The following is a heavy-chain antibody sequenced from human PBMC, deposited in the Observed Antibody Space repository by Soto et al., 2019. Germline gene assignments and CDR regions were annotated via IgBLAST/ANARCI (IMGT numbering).Heavy chain of an antibody. CDR1: GGSISETTW. J-gene: IGHJ6*02. Sequence: SLTCTVSGGSISETTWWSWVRQPPGKGLEWIGDISRSGSANYNPSLKSRVTMSVDRSKNQISLILTSVTAADTAVYYCQLTRGGLFIMDVWGQGTTVTVSS. V-gene: IGHV4-4*02. CDR3: QLTRGGLFIMDV. D-gene: IGHD7-27*01. CDR2: ISRSGSA.